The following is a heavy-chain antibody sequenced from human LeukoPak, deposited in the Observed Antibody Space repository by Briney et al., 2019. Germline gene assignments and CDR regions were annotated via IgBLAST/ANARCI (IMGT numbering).Heavy chain of an antibody. D-gene: IGHD1-14*01. J-gene: IGHJ6*02. CDR2: INPSGGST. Sequence: ASVKVSCKASGYTFTSYEMHWVRQAPGQGLEWMGIINPSGGSTSYAQKFQGRVTMTRDTSTSTLYVELSSLRSEDTAVYYCARVNRENVFGVSMDVWGQGTTVTVSS. CDR3: ARVNRENVFGVSMDV. V-gene: IGHV1-46*01. CDR1: GYTFTSYE.